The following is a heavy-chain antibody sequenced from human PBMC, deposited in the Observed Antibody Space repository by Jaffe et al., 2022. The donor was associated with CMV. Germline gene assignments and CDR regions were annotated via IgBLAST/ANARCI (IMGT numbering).Heavy chain of an antibody. CDR1: GFTFGEFA. Sequence: EMQLVESGGGLVQPGRSLRLSCTGSGFTFGEFAMSWVRQAPGKGLEWVGFIRSKIYGGTPEYAASMKDRFFISRDDSKSVAYLQMNSLKTEDTALYYCSRSVSGWYVDWLDPWGQGTQVTVSP. CDR3: SRSVSGWYVDWLDP. J-gene: IGHJ5*02. V-gene: IGHV3-49*04. D-gene: IGHD6-19*01. CDR2: IRSKIYGGTP.